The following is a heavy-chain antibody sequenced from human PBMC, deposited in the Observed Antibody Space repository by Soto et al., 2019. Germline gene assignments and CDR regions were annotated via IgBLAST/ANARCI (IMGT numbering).Heavy chain of an antibody. V-gene: IGHV4-59*12. Sequence: PSETLSLTCSVSGGSISSYYCSWFRQPPGKGLEWIGHMHYGGNSDYNPSLRSRVTISVDTSKNQFSLKLSSVTAADTAVYYCARAEVVTAIIRAYNWFDPWGQGTLVTVSS. J-gene: IGHJ5*02. CDR1: GGSISSYY. D-gene: IGHD2-21*02. CDR2: MHYGGNS. CDR3: ARAEVVTAIIRAYNWFDP.